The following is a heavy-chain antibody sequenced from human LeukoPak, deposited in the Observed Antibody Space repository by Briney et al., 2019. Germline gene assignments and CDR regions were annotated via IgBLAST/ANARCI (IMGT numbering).Heavy chain of an antibody. CDR1: GGSISSYY. CDR2: IYTSGST. V-gene: IGHV4-4*09. Sequence: KPSETLSLTCTVSGGSISSYYWSWIRQPPGKGLEWIGYIYTSGSTNYNPSLKSRVTISVDTSKNQFSLKLSSVTAADTAVYYCARHPSSSWNNWFDPWGQGTLVTVSS. D-gene: IGHD6-13*01. J-gene: IGHJ5*02. CDR3: ARHPSSSWNNWFDP.